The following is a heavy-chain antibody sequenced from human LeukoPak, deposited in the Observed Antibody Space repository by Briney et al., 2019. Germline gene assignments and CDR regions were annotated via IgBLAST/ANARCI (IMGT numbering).Heavy chain of an antibody. J-gene: IGHJ4*02. CDR1: GGSFSGYY. CDR2: INHSGST. V-gene: IGHV4-34*01. CDR3: ARVVDFWSGYYNPHVNFDY. Sequence: SETLSLTCAVYGGSFSGYYWSWIRQPPGKGLEWIGEINHSGSTNYNPSLKSRVTISVDTSKNQFSLKLSSVTAADTAVYYCARVVDFWSGYYNPHVNFDYWGQGTLVTVSS. D-gene: IGHD3-3*01.